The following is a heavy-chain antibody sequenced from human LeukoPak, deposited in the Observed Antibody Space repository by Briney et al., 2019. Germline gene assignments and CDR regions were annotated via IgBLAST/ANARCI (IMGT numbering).Heavy chain of an antibody. V-gene: IGHV3-48*02. CDR1: GFTFSSYN. D-gene: IGHD3-10*01. Sequence: PGGSLRLSCAASGFTFSSYNMNWVRQAPGKGLEWVSYISSSSSNIQYADSVKGRFTISRDNAKNSLYLQMNSLRDEDTAVYYCAREGYYYGSGSYLDYWGQGTLVTVSS. J-gene: IGHJ4*02. CDR3: AREGYYYGSGSYLDY. CDR2: ISSSSSNI.